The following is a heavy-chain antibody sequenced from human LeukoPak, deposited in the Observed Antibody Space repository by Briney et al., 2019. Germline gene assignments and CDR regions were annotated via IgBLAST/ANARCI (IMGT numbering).Heavy chain of an antibody. CDR2: ISSSSSYI. D-gene: IGHD3-22*01. Sequence: GGSLRLSCAASGFTFSSYSMNWVRQAPGKGLEWVSSISSSSSYIYYADSVKGRFTISRDNAKNSLYLQMNSLRAEDTAVYYCAKDMEYYYDGSGDYWGQGTLVTVSS. CDR3: AKDMEYYYDGSGDY. CDR1: GFTFSSYS. V-gene: IGHV3-21*01. J-gene: IGHJ4*02.